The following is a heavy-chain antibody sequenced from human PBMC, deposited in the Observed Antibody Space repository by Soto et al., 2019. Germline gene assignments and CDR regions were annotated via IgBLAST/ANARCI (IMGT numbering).Heavy chain of an antibody. Sequence: PGGSLRLSCAAPGFTFSSYAMSWVRQAPGKGLEWVSAISGSGGSTYYADSVKGRFTISRDNSKNTLYLQMNSLRAEDTAVYYCARAQNPETDYNWNAVDYWGQGTLVTVSS. J-gene: IGHJ4*02. D-gene: IGHD1-20*01. CDR1: GFTFSSYA. CDR3: ARAQNPETDYNWNAVDY. V-gene: IGHV3-23*01. CDR2: ISGSGGST.